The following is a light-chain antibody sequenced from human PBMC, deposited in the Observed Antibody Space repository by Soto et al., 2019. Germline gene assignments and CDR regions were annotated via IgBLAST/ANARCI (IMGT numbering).Light chain of an antibody. CDR2: ETS. CDR3: FSFTSTNTHV. Sequence: QSALTQPASVSGSPGQSVTITCTVTSSGFGSYKFVSWYQHHPGTVPKVIIYETSKRPSGVSDRFSGSKSGNTASLTISGLQAEDEADYYCFSFTSTNTHVFGSGTKVTVL. CDR1: SSGFGSYKF. V-gene: IGLV2-23*01. J-gene: IGLJ1*01.